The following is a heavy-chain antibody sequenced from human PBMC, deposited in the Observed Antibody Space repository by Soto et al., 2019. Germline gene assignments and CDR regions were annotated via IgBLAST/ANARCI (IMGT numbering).Heavy chain of an antibody. D-gene: IGHD1-20*01. CDR1: EFTFSSYP. Sequence: QVQVVESGGGVVQPGGSLRLSCEASEFTFSSYPMHWVRQAPGKGLEWVTLISYDGSNQYYADSVKRRFTISRDNSKDTLYLQMHSLTSDDTAVYFCARGPITQTAFIDHWGQGTLVTVSS. V-gene: IGHV3-30-3*01. J-gene: IGHJ4*02. CDR3: ARGPITQTAFIDH. CDR2: ISYDGSNQ.